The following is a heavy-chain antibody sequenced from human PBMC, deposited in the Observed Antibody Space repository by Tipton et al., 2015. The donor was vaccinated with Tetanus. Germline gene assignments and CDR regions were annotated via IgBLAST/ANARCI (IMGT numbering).Heavy chain of an antibody. V-gene: IGHV1-2*02. CDR1: GYTFTGYY. Sequence: QVQLVQSGAEVKKPGALVKVSCKASGYTFTGYYIYWVRQAPGQGLAWMGWIDPNSGSTVYAQKFQRSLTMTMDTSISTACMLLGSHRSDHTAVYYCAGGWVGYIGYGRGVWGPDATFTAS. CDR2: IDPNSGST. D-gene: IGHD5-18*01. J-gene: IGHJ6*02. CDR3: AGGWVGYIGYGRGV.